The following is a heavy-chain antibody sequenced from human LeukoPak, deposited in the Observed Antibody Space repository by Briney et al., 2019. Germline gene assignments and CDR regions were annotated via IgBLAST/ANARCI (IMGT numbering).Heavy chain of an antibody. V-gene: IGHV3-21*01. J-gene: IGHJ5*02. CDR3: ARGPDRYDFWSGYYNWFDP. CDR2: ISSSSYI. Sequence: GGSLRLSCAASGFTFSSYSMNWVRQAPGKGLEWVSSISSSSYIYYADSVKGRFTISRDNAKNSLYLQMNSLRAEDTAVYYCARGPDRYDFWSGYYNWFDPWGQGTLVTVSS. D-gene: IGHD3-3*01. CDR1: GFTFSSYS.